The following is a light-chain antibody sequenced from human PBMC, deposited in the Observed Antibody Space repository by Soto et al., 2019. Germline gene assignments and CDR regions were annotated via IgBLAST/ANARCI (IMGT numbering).Light chain of an antibody. V-gene: IGLV2-14*01. Sequence: QSALTQPASVYGSAGQSITISCSGTMRDVGAYNLVSWYQQHPGTAPKLSIYEVRNRPSGISSRFSGSRSGNTASLTISGLQPEDEGDYYCSAYTARSTLVFGGGTKLTVL. CDR3: SAYTARSTLV. J-gene: IGLJ3*02. CDR2: EVR. CDR1: MRDVGAYNL.